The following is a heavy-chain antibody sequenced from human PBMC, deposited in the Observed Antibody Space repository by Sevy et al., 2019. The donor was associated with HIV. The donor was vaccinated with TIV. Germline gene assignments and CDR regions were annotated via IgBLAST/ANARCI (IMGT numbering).Heavy chain of an antibody. CDR3: ARDLEVYGGWEQTSQGMDV. CDR2: ISYDGSNK. Sequence: GGSLRLSCAASGFTFSNYAMHWVRQAPGKGLEWVAVISYDGSNKYYADSVRGRFTISRDSSKNTLYLQMNSLRPEDTAAYYCARDLEVYGGWEQTSQGMDVWGQGTTVTVSS. J-gene: IGHJ6*02. V-gene: IGHV3-30-3*01. D-gene: IGHD1-26*01. CDR1: GFTFSNYA.